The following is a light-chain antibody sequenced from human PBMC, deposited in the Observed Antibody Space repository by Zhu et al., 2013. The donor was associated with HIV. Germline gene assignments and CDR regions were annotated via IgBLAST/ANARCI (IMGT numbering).Light chain of an antibody. V-gene: IGLV1-51*01. CDR2: DNN. Sequence: QSVLTQPPSVSAAPGQKVTISCSGSSSNIGNNYASWYQQLPGTAPKLLIYDNNKRPSGIPDRFSGSKSGTSATLGITGLQTGDEADYYCGTWDSSLSAVVFGGGTKLTV. CDR1: SSNIGNNY. J-gene: IGLJ2*01. CDR3: GTWDSSLSAVV.